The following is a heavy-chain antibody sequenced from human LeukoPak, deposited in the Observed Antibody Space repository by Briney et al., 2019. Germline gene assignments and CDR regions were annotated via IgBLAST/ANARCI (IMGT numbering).Heavy chain of an antibody. J-gene: IGHJ4*02. V-gene: IGHV3-48*03. CDR1: GFTFSSYE. CDR3: ARDLSGIAVAGYDY. CDR2: ISSSGSTI. D-gene: IGHD6-19*01. Sequence: GGSLRLSCAASGFTFSSYEMNWVRQAPGKGLEWVSYISSSGSTIYYADSVKGRFTISRDNAKNSLYLQMNSLRAEDTAVYYCARDLSGIAVAGYDYWGQGTLVTVSS.